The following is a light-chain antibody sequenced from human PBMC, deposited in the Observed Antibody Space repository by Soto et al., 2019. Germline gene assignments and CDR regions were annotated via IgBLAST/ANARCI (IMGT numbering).Light chain of an antibody. J-gene: IGKJ4*01. Sequence: DIQLTQSPSFLSASVGDRVTITCRASQGISSYLAWYQQKPGKAPNLLIHTASTLQSGVPSRFSGSGSGTDFTLTINNLQPEDVATYYCQRYYNAPFTFGGGTKVEIK. CDR2: TAS. V-gene: IGKV1-9*01. CDR1: QGISSY. CDR3: QRYYNAPFT.